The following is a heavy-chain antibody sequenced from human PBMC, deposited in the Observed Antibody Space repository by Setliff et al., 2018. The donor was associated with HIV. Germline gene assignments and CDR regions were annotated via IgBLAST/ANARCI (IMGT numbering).Heavy chain of an antibody. J-gene: IGHJ5*02. CDR3: ASRVYYYDSSGYLREEGFDP. D-gene: IGHD3-22*01. CDR1: GGSVSNSRYY. CDR2: IYYSGST. V-gene: IGHV4-39*01. Sequence: SETLSLTCTVSGGSVSNSRYYWSWIRQPPGKGLEWIGSIYYSGSTYYNPSLKSRVTISVDTSKNQFSLKLSSVTAADAAVYYCASRVYYYDSSGYLREEGFDPWGQGTLVTVS.